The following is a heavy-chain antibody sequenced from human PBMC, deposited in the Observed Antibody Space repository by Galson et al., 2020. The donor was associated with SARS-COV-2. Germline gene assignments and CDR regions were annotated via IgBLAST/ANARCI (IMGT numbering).Heavy chain of an antibody. D-gene: IGHD3-9*01. CDR3: ARIRVQVTGYLGYYYYYGMDV. Sequence: SGPTLPQPTQTLTLPCTFSGISLSTSGMCVSWIRQPPGKALEWPALIACDDDKYYSTSMKTRLNSTKDTSKNQVVLTMTNMDPVDTATYYCARIRVQVTGYLGYYYYYGMDVWGQGTTVTVSS. V-gene: IGHV2-70*01. J-gene: IGHJ6*02. CDR1: GISLSTSGMC. CDR2: IACDDDK.